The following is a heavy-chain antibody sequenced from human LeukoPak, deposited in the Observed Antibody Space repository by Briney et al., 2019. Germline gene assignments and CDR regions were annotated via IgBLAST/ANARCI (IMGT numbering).Heavy chain of an antibody. Sequence: PGGSLRLSCAASGFTFRNYGMHWVRQAPGKGLEWVANIWYDGSKNYYADSVKGRFTIPRDNFNNMLYLQMNSLRAEDTALYYCARAPYTTGRSFYFDSWGQGTLVTVSS. V-gene: IGHV3-33*01. D-gene: IGHD2-2*02. J-gene: IGHJ4*02. CDR3: ARAPYTTGRSFYFDS. CDR1: GFTFRNYG. CDR2: IWYDGSKN.